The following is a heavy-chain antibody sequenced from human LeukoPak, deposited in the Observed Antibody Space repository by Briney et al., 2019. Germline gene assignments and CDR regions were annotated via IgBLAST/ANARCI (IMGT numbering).Heavy chain of an antibody. CDR2: NYYSVKT. V-gene: IGHV4-39*01. D-gene: IGHD2-15*01. J-gene: IGHJ1*01. CDR3: AGQLQDIGVVVAATQTSAEYFQH. Sequence: SETLSLTCTVSGGSPSNSYYYCGWNSQPPGRGIGWLGSNYYSVKTYYNPSLKSQVTMSVFTTRNQFSLRLSSVTAADTALYYWAGQLQDIGVVVAATQTSAEYFQHWGQGTLVTVSS. CDR1: GGSPSNSYYY.